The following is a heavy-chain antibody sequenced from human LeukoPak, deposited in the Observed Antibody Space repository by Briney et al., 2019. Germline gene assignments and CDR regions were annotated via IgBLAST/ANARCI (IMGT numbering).Heavy chain of an antibody. CDR1: GFTFSDYY. V-gene: IGHV3-11*01. CDR3: ARIDYSGSPYYDFWSGPQRGAFDI. J-gene: IGHJ3*02. D-gene: IGHD3-3*01. Sequence: PGGSLRLSCAASGFTFSDYYMSWIRQAPGKGLEWVSYISSSGSTIYYADSVKGRFTISRDNAKNSLYLQMNSLRAEDTAVYYCARIDYSGSPYYDFWSGPQRGAFDIWGQGTMVTVSS. CDR2: ISSSGSTI.